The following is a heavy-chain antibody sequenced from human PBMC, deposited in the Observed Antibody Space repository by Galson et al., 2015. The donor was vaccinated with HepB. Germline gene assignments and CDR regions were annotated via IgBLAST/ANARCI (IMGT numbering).Heavy chain of an antibody. CDR3: ARDGGYCSGGSCYSDYYYGMDV. J-gene: IGHJ6*02. V-gene: IGHV3-30-3*01. CDR2: ISYDGSNK. CDR1: GFTFSSYA. Sequence: SLRLSCAASGFTFSSYAMHWVRQAPGKGLEWVAVISYDGSNKYYADSVKGRFTISRDNSKNTLYLQMNSLRAEDTAVYYCARDGGYCSGGSCYSDYYYGMDVWGQGTTVTVSS. D-gene: IGHD2-15*01.